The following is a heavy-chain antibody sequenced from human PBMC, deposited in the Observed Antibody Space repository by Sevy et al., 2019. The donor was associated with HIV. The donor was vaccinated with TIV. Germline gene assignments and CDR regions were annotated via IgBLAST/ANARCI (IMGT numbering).Heavy chain of an antibody. CDR3: ARDYYDSSGYYYYFDY. CDR2: ISYDGSNK. J-gene: IGHJ4*02. Sequence: GGSLRLSCAASGFTFSSYAMHWVRQAPGKGLEWVAVISYDGSNKYYADSVKGRFTISRDNSKNTLYLQMNSLRAEDTALYYCARDYYDSSGYYYYFDYWGQGTLVTVSS. D-gene: IGHD3-22*01. CDR1: GFTFSSYA. V-gene: IGHV3-30-3*01.